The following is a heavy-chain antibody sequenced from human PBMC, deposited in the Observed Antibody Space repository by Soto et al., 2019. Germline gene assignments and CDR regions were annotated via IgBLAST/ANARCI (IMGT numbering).Heavy chain of an antibody. D-gene: IGHD2-2*01. CDR1: GGSISSYY. Sequence: SETLSLTCTVSGGSISSYYWSWIRQPPGKGLEWIGYIYYSGSTNYNPSLKSRVTISVDTSKNQFSLKLSSVTAADTAVYCCARHPDIVVVPAAMLGYMDVWGKGTTVTVSS. J-gene: IGHJ6*03. CDR3: ARHPDIVVVPAAMLGYMDV. CDR2: IYYSGST. V-gene: IGHV4-59*08.